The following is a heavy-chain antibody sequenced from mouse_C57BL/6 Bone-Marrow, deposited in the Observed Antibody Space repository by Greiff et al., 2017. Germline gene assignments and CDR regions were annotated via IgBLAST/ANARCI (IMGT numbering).Heavy chain of an antibody. V-gene: IGHV14-3*01. D-gene: IGHD1-1*01. CDR3: GKYGYFDV. J-gene: IGHJ1*03. CDR2: IDPANGNT. CDR1: GFNIKNTH. Sequence: EVQLQQSVAELVRPGASVKLSCTASGFNIKNTHMHWVKQRPEQGLEWIGRIDPANGNTKYAPKFQGKATITADTSSNTACLQLSSLASEDTAIYYCGKYGYFDVWGTGTTVTVSS.